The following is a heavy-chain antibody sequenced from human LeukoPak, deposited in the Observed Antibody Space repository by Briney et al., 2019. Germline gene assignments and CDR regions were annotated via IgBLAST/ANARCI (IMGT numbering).Heavy chain of an antibody. J-gene: IGHJ4*02. D-gene: IGHD6-19*01. CDR2: ISGSGGST. CDR1: GFTFSSYG. V-gene: IGHV3-23*01. Sequence: GGSLRLSCAASGFTFSSYGMSWVRQAPGKGLEWVSAISGSGGSTYYADSVKGRFTISRDNSKNTLYLQMNSLRAEDTAVYYCAKDLIGSSGWYDYWDQGTLVTVSS. CDR3: AKDLIGSSGWYDY.